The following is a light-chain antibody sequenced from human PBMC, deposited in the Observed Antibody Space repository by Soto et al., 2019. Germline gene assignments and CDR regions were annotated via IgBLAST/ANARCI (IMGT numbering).Light chain of an antibody. CDR1: SSDVGGYNY. Sequence: QSVLTQPASVSGSPGQSITISCTGTSSDVGGYNYVSWYQQHPGKAPKLMIYDVSNRPSGVSDRFSGSKSGNTASLTISGLQADDEADYYCSSYTRSSTVVFGGGTKVTVL. CDR2: DVS. CDR3: SSYTRSSTVV. V-gene: IGLV2-14*01. J-gene: IGLJ2*01.